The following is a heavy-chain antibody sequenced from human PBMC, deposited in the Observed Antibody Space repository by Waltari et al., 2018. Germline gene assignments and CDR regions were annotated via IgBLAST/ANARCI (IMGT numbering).Heavy chain of an antibody. Sequence: QVQLVESGGGVVQPGRSLRLSCEASEFTFSSYAMHGVRQAPGKGLEWVAVISYNARNIYYVDSVKGRFTISRDNSKKTLYLQMNSLRAEDTAVYYCARDYCDRTNCHGMDVWGQGTTVTVSS. V-gene: IGHV3-30*04. CDR1: EFTFSSYA. J-gene: IGHJ6*02. CDR3: ARDYCDRTNCHGMDV. CDR2: ISYNARNI. D-gene: IGHD3-22*01.